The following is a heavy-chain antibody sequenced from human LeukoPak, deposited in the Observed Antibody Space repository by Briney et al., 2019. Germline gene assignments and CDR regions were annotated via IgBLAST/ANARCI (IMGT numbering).Heavy chain of an antibody. D-gene: IGHD3-3*01. CDR1: GYSFTSYW. J-gene: IGHJ5*02. CDR3: ASVTSITIFGVVSSWFDP. CDR2: IYPGDSDT. Sequence: GESLKISCKGSGYSFTSYWIGWVRQMPGKGLEWMGIIYPGDSDTRYSPSFQGQVTISADKSIRTAYLTWSRLKASDTAMYYCASVTSITIFGVVSSWFDPWGQGNLVTVSS. V-gene: IGHV5-51*01.